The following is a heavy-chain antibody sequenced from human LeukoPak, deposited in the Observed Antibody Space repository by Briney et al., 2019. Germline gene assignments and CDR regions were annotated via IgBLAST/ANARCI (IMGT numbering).Heavy chain of an antibody. CDR2: INHSGST. D-gene: IGHD3-10*01. V-gene: IGHV4-34*01. CDR3: AREPNYGSGIFYYYYYMDV. Sequence: PSETLSLTCAVYGGSFSGYYWSWIRQPPGKGLEWIGEINHSGSTNYNPSLESRVTISVDTSKNQFSLKLSSVTAADTAVYYCAREPNYGSGIFYYYYYMDVWGKGTTVTVSS. CDR1: GGSFSGYY. J-gene: IGHJ6*03.